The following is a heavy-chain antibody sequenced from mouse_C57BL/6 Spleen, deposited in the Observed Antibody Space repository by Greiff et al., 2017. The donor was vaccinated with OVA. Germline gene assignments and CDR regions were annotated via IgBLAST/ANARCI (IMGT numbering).Heavy chain of an antibody. Sequence: VQLQQSGPGLVQPSQSLSITCTVSGFSLTSYGVNWVRQSPGKGLEWLGVIWRGGSTDYNAAFMSRLSITKDNSKIQVFFKMNSLQANDTAIYYWAIIYDGYYTYYYARDYWGQGTSVTVSS. CDR3: AIIYDGYYTYYYARDY. CDR2: IWRGGST. V-gene: IGHV2-5*01. CDR1: GFSLTSYG. D-gene: IGHD2-3*01. J-gene: IGHJ4*01.